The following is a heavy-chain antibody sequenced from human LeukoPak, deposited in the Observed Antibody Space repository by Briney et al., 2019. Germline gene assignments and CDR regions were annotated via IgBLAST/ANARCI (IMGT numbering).Heavy chain of an antibody. CDR3: ARGRSITILRGVAISDGFDI. V-gene: IGHV3-21*06. Sequence: GGSLRLSCAASGFTFSTYSMNWVRQAPGKGLEWVSSVATSSDYIYYAGSLKGRFTISRDNAKNSLYLHMNSLRPDDTAVYYCARGRSITILRGVAISDGFDIWGQGTKVTVSS. D-gene: IGHD3-10*01. CDR2: VATSSDYI. J-gene: IGHJ3*02. CDR1: GFTFSTYS.